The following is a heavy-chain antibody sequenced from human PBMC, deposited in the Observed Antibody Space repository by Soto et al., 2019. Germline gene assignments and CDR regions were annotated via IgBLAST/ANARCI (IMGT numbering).Heavy chain of an antibody. J-gene: IGHJ3*02. CDR3: ARVSGYSYGKRDAFDI. Sequence: EVQLVESGGGLVKPGGSLRLSCAASGFTFSSYSMNWVRQAPGKGLEWVSSISSSSSYIYYADSVKGRFTIARANAKNSLYLQMNRLRAEDTAVYYCARVSGYSYGKRDAFDIWGQGTMVTVSS. CDR2: ISSSSSYI. CDR1: GFTFSSYS. D-gene: IGHD5-18*01. V-gene: IGHV3-21*01.